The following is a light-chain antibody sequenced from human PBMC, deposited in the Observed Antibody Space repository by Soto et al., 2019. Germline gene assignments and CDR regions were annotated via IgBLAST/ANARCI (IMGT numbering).Light chain of an antibody. CDR1: QSVRTNY. CDR2: GAS. J-gene: IGKJ5*01. Sequence: ETVLTQSPGTLSLSPGERATLXXRASQSVRTNYLAWYQQKPGQAPRLXISGASSRAAGIPDRFSGSGSETDFTLTISRLEPEDFALYFCQQYGNPRITFGQGTRLEIK. V-gene: IGKV3-20*01. CDR3: QQYGNPRIT.